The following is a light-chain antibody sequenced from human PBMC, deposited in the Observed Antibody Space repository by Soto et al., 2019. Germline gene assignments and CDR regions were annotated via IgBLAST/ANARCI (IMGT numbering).Light chain of an antibody. J-gene: IGKJ2*01. Sequence: ESVLTQSPGTLSLSPGETATLSCRASQSVARDLSWYQQKPGQAPRLLISRASTGATGIPDRFSGSGSGTDFTLTINRLEPEDSAVYYCQQHTISMYTFGQGTKVDIK. V-gene: IGKV3-20*01. CDR3: QQHTISMYT. CDR1: QSVARD. CDR2: RAS.